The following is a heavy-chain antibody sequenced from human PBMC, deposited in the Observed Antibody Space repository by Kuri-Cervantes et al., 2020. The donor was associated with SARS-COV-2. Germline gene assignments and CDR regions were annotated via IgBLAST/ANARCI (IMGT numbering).Heavy chain of an antibody. CDR3: ARGIAAEYDFWSGADY. J-gene: IGHJ4*02. V-gene: IGHV3-30*04. D-gene: IGHD3-3*01. Sequence: GESLKISCAASGFTFSDFAMHWVRQAPGKGLQWVAVLSYDGSNKYYVDSVKGRFTISRDNFKNTLYLQMNSLRAEDTAVYYCARGIAAEYDFWSGADYWGQGTLVTVSS. CDR1: GFTFSDFA. CDR2: LSYDGSNK.